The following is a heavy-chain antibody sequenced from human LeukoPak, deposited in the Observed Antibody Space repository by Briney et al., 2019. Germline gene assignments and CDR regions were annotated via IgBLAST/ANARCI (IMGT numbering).Heavy chain of an antibody. D-gene: IGHD2-2*03. V-gene: IGHV4-59*12. J-gene: IGHJ6*03. Sequence: SETLSLTCTVSGGSISSYYWSWIRQPPGKGLEWIGYIYYSGSTNYNPSLKSRVTISVDTSKNQFSLKLSSVTTADTAVYYCARDGYERGDDTDYMDVWGKGTTVTISS. CDR2: IYYSGST. CDR1: GGSISSYY. CDR3: ARDGYERGDDTDYMDV.